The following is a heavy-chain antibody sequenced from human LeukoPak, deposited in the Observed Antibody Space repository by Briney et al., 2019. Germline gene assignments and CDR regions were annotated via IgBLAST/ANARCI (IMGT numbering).Heavy chain of an antibody. CDR2: ISSRGSTI. J-gene: IGHJ4*02. V-gene: IGHV3-11*04. Sequence: PGGSLRLSCVASGFSFSDYYMSWIRQAQGKGLEWVSYISSRGSTIYYADSVKGRFTISRDNAKNSLYLRMNSLRAEDTAVYYCATFKYDSAWYFDYWGQGTLVTVSS. CDR3: ATFKYDSAWYFDY. CDR1: GFSFSDYY. D-gene: IGHD6-19*01.